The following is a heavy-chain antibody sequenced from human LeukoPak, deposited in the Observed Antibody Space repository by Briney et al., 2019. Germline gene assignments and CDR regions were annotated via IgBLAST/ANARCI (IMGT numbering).Heavy chain of an antibody. CDR3: ARDERGIQLLPLAY. CDR1: GGSISSGGYS. Sequence: SETLSLTCAVSGGSISSGGYSWSWIRQPPGKGLEWVGYIYHSGSTYYNPSLKSRVTISVDRSKNQFSLKLSSVTAADTAGYYCARDERGIQLLPLAYWGQGTLVTVSS. D-gene: IGHD5-18*01. CDR2: IYHSGST. J-gene: IGHJ4*02. V-gene: IGHV4-30-2*01.